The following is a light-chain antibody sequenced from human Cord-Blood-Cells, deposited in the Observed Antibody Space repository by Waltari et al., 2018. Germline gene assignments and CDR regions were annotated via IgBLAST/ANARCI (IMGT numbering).Light chain of an antibody. J-gene: IGKJ2*01. CDR2: WAS. Sequence: DIVMTQSPDSLAVSLGERATINCKSSQSVLYSSNNKNYLAWYQQKPGQPPKLLIYWASTRESGVPVRFSGSGSETDFTLTISSLQAEDVAVYYCQQYYSTPHTFGQGTKLAIK. CDR3: QQYYSTPHT. CDR1: QSVLYSSNNKNY. V-gene: IGKV4-1*01.